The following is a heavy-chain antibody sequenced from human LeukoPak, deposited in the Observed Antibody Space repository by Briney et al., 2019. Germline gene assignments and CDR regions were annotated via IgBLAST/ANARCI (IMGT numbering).Heavy chain of an antibody. CDR1: GGSFSGYY. CDR3: ARGQVTGI. Sequence: PSETLSLTCAVYGGSFSGYYWSWIRQPPGKGLEWIGEINHSGSTNYNPSLKSRVTISVDTSKNQFSLKLSSVTAADTAVYYCARGQVTGIWGQGTLVAVSS. D-gene: IGHD5-18*01. J-gene: IGHJ4*02. V-gene: IGHV4-34*01. CDR2: INHSGST.